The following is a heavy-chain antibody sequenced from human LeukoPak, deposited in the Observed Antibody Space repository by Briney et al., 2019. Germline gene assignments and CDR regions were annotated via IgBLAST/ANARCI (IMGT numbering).Heavy chain of an antibody. CDR3: ARDLNPFYFGMDV. Sequence: EPGGSLRLSCAASGITVSANYMSWVRQAPGKGLEWVSILYSGGSTYYADSVKGRFTISRDNSKNTLFLQMNSLRGEDTAVYYCARDLNPFYFGMDVWGQGTRVTVSS. CDR2: LYSGGST. J-gene: IGHJ6*02. V-gene: IGHV3-53*01. CDR1: GITVSANY.